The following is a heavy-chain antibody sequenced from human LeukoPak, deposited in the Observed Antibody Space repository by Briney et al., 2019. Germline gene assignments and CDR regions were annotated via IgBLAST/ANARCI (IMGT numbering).Heavy chain of an antibody. Sequence: ASVKVSCKASGYSFTSNYIHWVRQAPGQGLEWMGMIYPRDGSTSYAQKFQGRVTMTRNTSISTAYMELSSLRSEDTAVYYCARVAAAGPPDYWGQGTLVTVSS. CDR2: IYPRDGST. D-gene: IGHD6-13*01. V-gene: IGHV1-46*01. CDR1: GYSFTSNY. J-gene: IGHJ4*02. CDR3: ARVAAAGPPDY.